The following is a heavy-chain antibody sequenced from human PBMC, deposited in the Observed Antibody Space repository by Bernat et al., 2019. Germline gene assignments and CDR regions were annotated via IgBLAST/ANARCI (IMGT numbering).Heavy chain of an antibody. CDR3: ARAPAGVADFDWLLYGSWFDP. CDR1: GGSFSGYY. J-gene: IGHJ5*02. CDR2: INHSGST. Sequence: QVQLQQWGAGLLKPSETLSLTCAVYGGSFSGYYWSWIRQPPGKGLEWLGEINHSGSTNYNPPLKSRVTISVDTSKTQFSLKLSSVTAADTAVYYCARAPAGVADFDWLLYGSWFDPWGQGTLVTVSS. D-gene: IGHD3-9*01. V-gene: IGHV4-34*01.